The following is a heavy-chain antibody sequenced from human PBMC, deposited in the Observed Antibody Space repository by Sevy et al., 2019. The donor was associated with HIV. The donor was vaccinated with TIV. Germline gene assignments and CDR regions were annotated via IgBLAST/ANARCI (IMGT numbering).Heavy chain of an antibody. Sequence: GGSLRLSCAASGFTFDDYGMSWVRQAPGKGLEWVSGINWNAGSTGYADSVKGRFTISRDNAKNSLYVQMNSLRAEDTALYYCARGREPYCGGDCSPAFDVWGQGTMVTVSS. CDR2: INWNAGST. CDR1: GFTFDDYG. V-gene: IGHV3-20*04. D-gene: IGHD2-21*02. J-gene: IGHJ3*01. CDR3: ARGREPYCGGDCSPAFDV.